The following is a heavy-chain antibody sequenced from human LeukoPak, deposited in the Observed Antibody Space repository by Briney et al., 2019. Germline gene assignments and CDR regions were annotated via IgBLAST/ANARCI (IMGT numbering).Heavy chain of an antibody. J-gene: IGHJ4*02. CDR3: ARGQIVNFDY. CDR1: GGSISSGGYY. V-gene: IGHV4-30-4*08. D-gene: IGHD3-22*01. Sequence: SQTLSLTCTVSGGSISSGGYYWSWIRQHPGKGLEWIGYIYYSGSTYYNPSLKSRVTISVDTSKNQFSLKLSSVTAADTAVYYCARGQIVNFDYWGQGTLVTVSS. CDR2: IYYSGST.